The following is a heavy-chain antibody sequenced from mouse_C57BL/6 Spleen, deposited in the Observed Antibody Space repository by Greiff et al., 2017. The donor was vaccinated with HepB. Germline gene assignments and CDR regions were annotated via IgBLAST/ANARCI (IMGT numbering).Heavy chain of an antibody. V-gene: IGHV1-59*01. Sequence: QVQLQQSGAELVRPGTSVKLSCKASGYTFTSYWMHWVKQRPGQGLEWIGVIDPSDSYTNYNQKFKGKATLTVDTSSSTAYMQLSSLTSEDSAVYYCARKGFITTVVGDYWGQGTTLTVSS. J-gene: IGHJ2*01. D-gene: IGHD1-1*01. CDR1: GYTFTSYW. CDR3: ARKGFITTVVGDY. CDR2: IDPSDSYT.